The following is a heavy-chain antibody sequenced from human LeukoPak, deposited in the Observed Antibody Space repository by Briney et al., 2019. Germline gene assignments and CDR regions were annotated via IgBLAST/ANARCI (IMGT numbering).Heavy chain of an antibody. CDR1: GYTFTSNY. Sequence: GASVTVSFTAFGYTFTSNYMHWVRQAPGQGPEWMGGISPSGGSTTYAQKFQGRVTLTRDMSTSTDYLELSSLRSEDTAVYYCARDNSGRDEACWFNPWGQGTLLTVSS. V-gene: IGHV1-46*01. J-gene: IGHJ5*02. D-gene: IGHD3-10*01. CDR3: ARDNSGRDEACWFNP. CDR2: ISPSGGST.